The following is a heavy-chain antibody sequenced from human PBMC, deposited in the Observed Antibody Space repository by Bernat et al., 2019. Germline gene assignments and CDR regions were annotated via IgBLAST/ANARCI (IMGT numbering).Heavy chain of an antibody. J-gene: IGHJ3*02. V-gene: IGHV3-30*03. CDR2: ISYDGSNK. CDR3: ARYYQGSSWYLQKAFDI. D-gene: IGHD6-13*01. Sequence: QVQLVESGGGVVQPGRSLRLSCAASGFTFSSYGMHWVRQAPGKGLEWVAVISYDGSNKYYADSVKGRFTISRDNSKNTVYLQMNSLRAEDTAVYYCARYYQGSSWYLQKAFDIWGQGTMVTVSS. CDR1: GFTFSSYG.